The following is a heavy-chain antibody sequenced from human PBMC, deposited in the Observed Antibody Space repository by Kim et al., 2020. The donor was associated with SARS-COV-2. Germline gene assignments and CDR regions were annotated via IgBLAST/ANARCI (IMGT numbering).Heavy chain of an antibody. V-gene: IGHV4-31*03. Sequence: SETLSLTCTVSGGSISSGGYYWSWIRLHPGNGLEWIGYIYYSGSTYYNPSLKSRVTISVDTSKNQFSLKLSSVTAADTAVYYCARDSSYYYGSGIGYWGQGTLVTVSS. CDR1: GGSISSGGYY. D-gene: IGHD3-10*01. CDR2: IYYSGST. J-gene: IGHJ4*02. CDR3: ARDSSYYYGSGIGY.